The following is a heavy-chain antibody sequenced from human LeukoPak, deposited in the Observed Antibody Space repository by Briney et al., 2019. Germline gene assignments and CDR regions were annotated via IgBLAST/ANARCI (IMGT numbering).Heavy chain of an antibody. CDR2: ISGRYTGT. CDR3: AKRDSSGYHYFDY. V-gene: IGHV3-23*01. J-gene: IGHJ4*02. Sequence: GGSLRLSCAASGFTFSSYGMSWVRQAPGKGLEWVSAISGRYTGTYYAVSVKGRFTISRDDSKNTLYLQMNSLRAEDTAVYYCAKRDSSGYHYFDYWGQGTLVTVSS. D-gene: IGHD3-22*01. CDR1: GFTFSSYG.